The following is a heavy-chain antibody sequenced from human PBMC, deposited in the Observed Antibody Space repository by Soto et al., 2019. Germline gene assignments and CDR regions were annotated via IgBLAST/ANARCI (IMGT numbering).Heavy chain of an antibody. CDR2: TYYRSKWYI. Sequence: SPTLSLTCDISGDSVSSNSAAWNWIRQTPSRGLEWLGRTYYRSKWYINYAVSVKSRITVNPDTSKNQFSLQLNSVTPEDTAVYFCESGSWDDVTDPYYLAVLGKGTTVTVSS. CDR1: GDSVSSNSAA. V-gene: IGHV6-1*01. D-gene: IGHD1-1*01. J-gene: IGHJ6*03. CDR3: ESGSWDDVTDPYYLAV.